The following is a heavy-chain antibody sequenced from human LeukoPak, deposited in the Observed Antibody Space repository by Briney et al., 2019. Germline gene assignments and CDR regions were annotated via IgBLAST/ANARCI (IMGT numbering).Heavy chain of an antibody. CDR3: ARDGPYYYDSSGYEFDY. V-gene: IGHV1-18*01. CDR1: GYTFTSYG. D-gene: IGHD3-22*01. J-gene: IGHJ4*02. CDR2: ISAYNGNT. Sequence: SVKVSCKASGYTFTSYGISWVRQAPGQGLEWMGWISAYNGNTNYAQKLQGRVTMTTDTSTSTAYMELRSLRSDDTAVYYCARDGPYYYDSSGYEFDYWGQGTLVTVSS.